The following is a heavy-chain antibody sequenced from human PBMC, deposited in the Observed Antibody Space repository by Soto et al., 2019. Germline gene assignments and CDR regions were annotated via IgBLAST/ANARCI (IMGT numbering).Heavy chain of an antibody. V-gene: IGHV3-64D*06. J-gene: IGHJ4*02. Sequence: GGSLRLSCSASGFTFSESTIYWVRQVPGKGLEAISAVSTSGRSTYYADSVKDRFTISRDNSKNTLFLQMGSLRPEDTAIYYCVRQAHGLDGVAFDYWGQGTQVTVSS. D-gene: IGHD2-15*01. CDR1: GFTFSEST. CDR2: VSTSGRST. CDR3: VRQAHGLDGVAFDY.